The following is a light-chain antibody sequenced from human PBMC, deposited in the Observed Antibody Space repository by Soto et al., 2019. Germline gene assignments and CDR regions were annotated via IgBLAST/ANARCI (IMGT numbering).Light chain of an antibody. CDR3: QQYNNWPYT. J-gene: IGKJ2*01. Sequence: EIVMTQSPATLSVSPGERATLSCRASRSVSRNLAWYQQKPGQAPRLLIYAASTRATGIPARFSGSGSGTEFTLTISSLQSEDFAVYYRQQYNNWPYTFGQGTKLEIK. CDR1: RSVSRN. CDR2: AAS. V-gene: IGKV3-15*01.